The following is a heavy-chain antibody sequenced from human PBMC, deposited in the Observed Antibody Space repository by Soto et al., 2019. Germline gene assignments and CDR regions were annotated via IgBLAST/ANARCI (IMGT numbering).Heavy chain of an antibody. V-gene: IGHV4-39*01. CDR3: PRRTVLTPPGSTDCGMDV. Sequence: SETLSLTCTFSGGSISSSSYYWGWIRQPPGKGLEWIGSIYYSGSTYYNPSLKSRVTISVDTSKNQFFLKLCSVSGALWALYSRPRRTVLTPPGSTDCGMDVWGKGRTVTLSS. CDR2: IYYSGST. D-gene: IGHD4-17*01. J-gene: IGHJ6*04. CDR1: GGSISSSSYY.